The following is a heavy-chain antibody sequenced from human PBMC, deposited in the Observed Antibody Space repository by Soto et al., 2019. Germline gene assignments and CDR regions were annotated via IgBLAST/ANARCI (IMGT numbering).Heavy chain of an antibody. V-gene: IGHV1-2*02. CDR3: ATVTRKTGNWLEP. Sequence: ASVKVSCKASGYTFTDYFIHWVRQAPGQGFEWMGWINPKSRGTTYAQKFQGRVTMTRDTSNSTAYMELRGLRSDDTAIYYCATVTRKTGNWLEPWGQGTLVTVAS. J-gene: IGHJ5*02. CDR2: INPKSRGT. CDR1: GYTFTDYF.